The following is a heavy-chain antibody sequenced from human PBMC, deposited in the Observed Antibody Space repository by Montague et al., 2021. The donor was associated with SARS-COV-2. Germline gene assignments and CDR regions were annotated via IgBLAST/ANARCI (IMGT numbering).Heavy chain of an antibody. CDR2: IYYSGST. CDR3: ARAASDIVLMVYAIRAFDI. J-gene: IGHJ3*02. Sequence: TLSLTCTVSGASISSGGYYWSWIRQHPGKRLEWIGYIYYSGSTYYNPSLKSRVTISVDTSKNQFSLKLSSVTAADTAVYYCARAASDIVLMVYAIRAFDIWGQGTMVTVSS. V-gene: IGHV4-31*03. D-gene: IGHD2-8*01. CDR1: GASISSGGYY.